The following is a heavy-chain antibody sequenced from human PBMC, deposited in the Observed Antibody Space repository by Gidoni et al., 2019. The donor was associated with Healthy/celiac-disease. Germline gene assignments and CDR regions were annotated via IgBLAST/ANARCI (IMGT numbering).Heavy chain of an antibody. J-gene: IGHJ5*02. CDR1: GFTFSRYA. V-gene: IGHV3-23*01. CDR2: ISGSGGST. Sequence: EVQLLESGGGLVQPGGSLRLSCAASGFTFSRYAMSWVRQAPGKGLEWVSAISGSGGSTYYADPVKGRFTISRDNSKNTLYLQMNSLRAEDTAVYYCAKKRDYYDSENWFDPWGQGTLVTVSS. D-gene: IGHD3-22*01. CDR3: AKKRDYYDSENWFDP.